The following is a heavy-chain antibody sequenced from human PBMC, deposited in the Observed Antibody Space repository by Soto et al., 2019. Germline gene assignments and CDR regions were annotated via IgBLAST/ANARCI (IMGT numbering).Heavy chain of an antibody. J-gene: IGHJ5*01. Sequence: QVQLQQSGPGLVKPSQTLSLTCAISGESVSTNSATWDWIRQSPSRGLEWLGRTYYRSKWYHDYAVSVKGRXTXHTXTSNNQLSLQLNSVTPDDTAVYYCARLIGDSWLDSWGQGTLVTVSS. CDR1: GESVSTNSAT. V-gene: IGHV6-1*01. CDR3: ARLIGDSWLDS. CDR2: TYYRSKWYH. D-gene: IGHD2-8*01.